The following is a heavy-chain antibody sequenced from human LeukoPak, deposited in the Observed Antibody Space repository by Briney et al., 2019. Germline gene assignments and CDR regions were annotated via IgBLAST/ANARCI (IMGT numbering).Heavy chain of an antibody. CDR2: ISYDGSNK. D-gene: IGHD3-3*01. J-gene: IGHJ5*02. CDR3: AKVGGITIFGYPENWFDP. CDR1: GFTFSSYG. Sequence: GGSLRLSCAASGFTFSSYGMHWVRQAPGKGLEWVAVISYDGSNKYYADSVKGRFTISRDNSKNTLYLQMNSLRAEDTAVYYCAKVGGITIFGYPENWFDPWGQGTLVTVSS. V-gene: IGHV3-30*18.